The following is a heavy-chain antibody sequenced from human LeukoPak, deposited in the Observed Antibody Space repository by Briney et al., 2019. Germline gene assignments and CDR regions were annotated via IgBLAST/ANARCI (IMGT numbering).Heavy chain of an antibody. J-gene: IGHJ4*02. CDR2: ISSPTSNI. CDR1: GFSFSRYS. Sequence: GGSLRLSCAASGFSFSRYSFNWVRLAPGKGLEWISYISSPTSNIHYADSVKGRFTISRDNAKNSLFLQMNSLRADDTAVYYCAREGREYSYDYWGQGTLVTVSS. V-gene: IGHV3-48*01. D-gene: IGHD5-18*01. CDR3: AREGREYSYDY.